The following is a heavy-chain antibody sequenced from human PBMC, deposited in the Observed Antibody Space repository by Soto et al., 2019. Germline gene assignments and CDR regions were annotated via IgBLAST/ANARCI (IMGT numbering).Heavy chain of an antibody. CDR2: MNPNSGNT. J-gene: IGHJ5*02. Sequence: ASVKVSCKAYGYTFTSYVINWVRQATGQGLEWMGWMNPNSGNTGYAQKFQGRVTMTRNTSISTAYMELSSLRSEDTAVYYCARYGGNSSGWYDWFDPWGQGTLVTVSS. CDR1: GYTFTSYV. D-gene: IGHD6-19*01. V-gene: IGHV1-8*01. CDR3: ARYGGNSSGWYDWFDP.